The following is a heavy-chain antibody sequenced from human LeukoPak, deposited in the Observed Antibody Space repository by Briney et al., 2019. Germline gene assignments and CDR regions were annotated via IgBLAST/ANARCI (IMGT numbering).Heavy chain of an antibody. Sequence: ASVKVSCKASGYTFTSYYMHWVRQAPGQGLEWMGIINPSGGSTSYAQKFQGRVTMTRDTSTSTVYMELSSLGSEDTAVYYCARDLGGYYDSSGLGYWGQGTLVTVSS. CDR3: ARDLGGYYDSSGLGY. CDR1: GYTFTSYY. V-gene: IGHV1-46*01. CDR2: INPSGGST. J-gene: IGHJ4*02. D-gene: IGHD3-22*01.